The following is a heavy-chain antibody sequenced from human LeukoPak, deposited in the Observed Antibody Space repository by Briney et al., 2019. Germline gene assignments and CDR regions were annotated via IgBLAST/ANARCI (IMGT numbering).Heavy chain of an antibody. D-gene: IGHD3-10*01. CDR2: ISSSGNT. Sequence: SETLSLTCTVSGGSISSSGYYWGWVRQPPGKGLEWIGSISSSGNTYYNPSLESRVTISRDTSKNQFSLKVKSVTAADTAVYYCARRDYLDHFYYIDVWDKGNTVTVSS. CDR1: GGSISSSGYY. CDR3: ARRDYLDHFYYIDV. V-gene: IGHV4-39*01. J-gene: IGHJ6*03.